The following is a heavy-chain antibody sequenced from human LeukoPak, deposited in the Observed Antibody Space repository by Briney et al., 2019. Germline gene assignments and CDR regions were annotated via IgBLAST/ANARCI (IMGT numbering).Heavy chain of an antibody. Sequence: GGSLRLSCAASGFTFSSYWMHWVRHAPGKGLEWVSYISSSSSTIYYADSVKGRFTISRDNAKNSLYLQMNSLRDEDTAVYYCARDEVLEWSPAFDIWGQGTMVTVSS. D-gene: IGHD3-3*01. V-gene: IGHV3-48*02. CDR3: ARDEVLEWSPAFDI. CDR2: ISSSSSTI. CDR1: GFTFSSYW. J-gene: IGHJ3*02.